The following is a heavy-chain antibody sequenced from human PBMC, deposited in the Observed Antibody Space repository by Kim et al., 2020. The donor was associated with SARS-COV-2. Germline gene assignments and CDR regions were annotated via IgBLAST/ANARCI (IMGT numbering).Heavy chain of an antibody. CDR3: ARVPTTGGWYWADY. Sequence: NPSLKSRFTISVATSKNQFSLKLSSVTAADTAVYYCARVPTTGGWYWADYWGQGTLVTVSS. V-gene: IGHV4-59*01. J-gene: IGHJ4*02. D-gene: IGHD6-19*01.